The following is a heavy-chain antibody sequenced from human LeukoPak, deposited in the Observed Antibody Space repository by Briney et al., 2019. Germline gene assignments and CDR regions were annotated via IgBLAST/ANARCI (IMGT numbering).Heavy chain of an antibody. CDR1: GYTFTSYG. CDR3: ARDEVYGERDFDY. V-gene: IGHV1-18*01. Sequence: ASVKVSCKASGYTFTSYGISWVRQAPGQGLEWMGWISAYNGNTNYAQKFQGRVTITTDTSTSTAYMELRSLNFDDTAVYYCARDEVYGERDFDYWGQGTLVTVSS. CDR2: ISAYNGNT. J-gene: IGHJ4*02. D-gene: IGHD4-17*01.